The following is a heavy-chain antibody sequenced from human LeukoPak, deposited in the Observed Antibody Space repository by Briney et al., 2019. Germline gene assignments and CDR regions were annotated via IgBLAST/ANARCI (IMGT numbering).Heavy chain of an antibody. D-gene: IGHD6-13*01. Sequence: SETLSLTCTVSGASISGWYWSWIRQPPGKGLEWIGYIYGSGYTNYNPSLKSRVTISVDTSKNQFSLKLSSVTAADTAVYYCARRPAEAGDYWGQGTLVTVSA. V-gene: IGHV4-59*12. CDR3: ARRPAEAGDY. CDR1: GASISGWY. J-gene: IGHJ4*02. CDR2: IYGSGYT.